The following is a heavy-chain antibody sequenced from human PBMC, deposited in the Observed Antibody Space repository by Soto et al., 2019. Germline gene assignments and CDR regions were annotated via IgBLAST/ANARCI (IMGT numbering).Heavy chain of an antibody. CDR3: ARDRPMVRGVIILDYYYGMDV. J-gene: IGHJ6*02. Sequence: GGSLRLSCAASGFTFSSYWMHWVRQAPGKGLVWVSRINSDGSSTSYADSVKGRFTISRDNAKNTLYPQMNSLRAGDTAVYYCARDRPMVRGVIILDYYYGMDVWGQGTTVTVSS. D-gene: IGHD3-10*01. V-gene: IGHV3-74*01. CDR1: GFTFSSYW. CDR2: INSDGSST.